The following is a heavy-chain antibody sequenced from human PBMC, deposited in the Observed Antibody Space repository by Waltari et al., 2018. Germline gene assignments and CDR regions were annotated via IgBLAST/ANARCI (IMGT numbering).Heavy chain of an antibody. Sequence: QVQMVQSGAGVKKPGASVKGSCQDSGYSLTALSMPWVRQAPGKGLEWMGGFDPKDAETIYAQNFQGRVAMTEDTSTDTAYIDLTSLTSEDTAIYYCTTFNWGHDAFDLWGQGTLVTVSS. CDR3: TTFNWGHDAFDL. J-gene: IGHJ3*01. D-gene: IGHD7-27*01. CDR2: FDPKDAET. V-gene: IGHV1-24*01. CDR1: GYSLTALS.